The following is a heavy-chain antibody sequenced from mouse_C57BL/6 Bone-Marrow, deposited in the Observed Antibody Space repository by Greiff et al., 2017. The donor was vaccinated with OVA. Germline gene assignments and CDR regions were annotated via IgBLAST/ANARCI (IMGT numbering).Heavy chain of an antibody. CDR1: EYEFPSHD. Sequence: EVHLVESGGGLVQPGESLKLSCESNEYEFPSHDMSWVRKTPEKRLELVAAINSDGGSTYYPDTMERRFIISRDNTKKTLYLQMSSLRSEDTALYYCARHGRSPYGSSLWYFDVWGTGTTVTVSS. D-gene: IGHD1-1*01. CDR2: INSDGGST. J-gene: IGHJ1*03. V-gene: IGHV5-2*01. CDR3: ARHGRSPYGSSLWYFDV.